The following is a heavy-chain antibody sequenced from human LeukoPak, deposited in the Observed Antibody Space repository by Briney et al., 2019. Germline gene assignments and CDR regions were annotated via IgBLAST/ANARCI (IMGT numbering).Heavy chain of an antibody. CDR2: INDDGSDK. V-gene: IGHV3-7*01. CDR3: ANLGHSD. J-gene: IGHJ4*02. Sequence: GGSLRLSCAASGFTLSSSWMSWVRQAPGKGLEWVATINDDGSDKYYVGSVKGRFTISRDSAKNSLHLQMNSLRVDDTAVYYCANLGHSDSGQGTLVPVSS. CDR1: GFTLSSSW. D-gene: IGHD5-18*01.